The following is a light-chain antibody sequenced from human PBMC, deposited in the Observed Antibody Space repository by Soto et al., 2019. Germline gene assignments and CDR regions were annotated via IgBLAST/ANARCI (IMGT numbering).Light chain of an antibody. CDR1: QSVPSTY. CDR3: QQFGNSSRS. Sequence: VLSQSPGRLSLSPGEGATLSCRASQSVPSTYFAWYQQKSGQPPRLLISGTSNRATGIPDRFSGSGSGRDFTLTISRLEPEEFAVYFCQQFGNSSRSFGQGTKVDIK. J-gene: IGKJ1*01. V-gene: IGKV3-20*01. CDR2: GTS.